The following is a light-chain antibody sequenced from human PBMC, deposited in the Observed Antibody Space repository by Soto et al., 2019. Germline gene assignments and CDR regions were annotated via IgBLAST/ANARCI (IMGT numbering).Light chain of an antibody. CDR3: QQYGSSPIFT. CDR2: GAS. J-gene: IGKJ3*01. V-gene: IGKV3-20*01. CDR1: QSVSSSY. Sequence: EIVLTQSPGTLSLSPGERATLSCRASQSVSSSYLAWYQQKPGQAPRLLIYGASGRATGIPDRFSGSGSGTDFTLTISRLEPEDFAVYYCQQYGSSPIFTGGPGTKVVIK.